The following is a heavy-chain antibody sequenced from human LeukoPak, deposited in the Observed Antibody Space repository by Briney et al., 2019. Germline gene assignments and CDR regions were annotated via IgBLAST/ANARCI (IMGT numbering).Heavy chain of an antibody. CDR2: IYHSGST. J-gene: IGHJ4*02. CDR1: GYSISSGYY. CDR3: ARGSDEYSSTDY. Sequence: SETLSLTCTVSGYSISSGYYWGWIRQPPGKGLEWIGSIYHSGSTNYNPSLKSRVTISVDKSKNQFSLKLSSVTAADTAVYYCARGSDEYSSTDYWGQGTLVTVSS. D-gene: IGHD6-6*01. V-gene: IGHV4-38-2*02.